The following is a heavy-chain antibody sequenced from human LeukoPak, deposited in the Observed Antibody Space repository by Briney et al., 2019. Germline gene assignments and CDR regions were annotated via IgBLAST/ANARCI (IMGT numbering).Heavy chain of an antibody. CDR2: IGDYDRNR. V-gene: IGHV1-18*01. CDR1: GYTFTSYG. Sequence: ASVNLSCNAAGYTFTSYGFSWGRHPPGPGLELMGWIGDYDRNRNDARRLQGRVTMTIDTSTSTAYVELRSLRSDDTAVYYCAREAQFQGVDYWGQGTLVTVSS. CDR3: AREAQFQGVDY. J-gene: IGHJ4*02.